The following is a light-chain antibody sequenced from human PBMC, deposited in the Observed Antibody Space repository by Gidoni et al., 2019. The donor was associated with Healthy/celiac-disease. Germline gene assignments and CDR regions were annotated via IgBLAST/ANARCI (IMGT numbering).Light chain of an antibody. J-gene: IGLJ2*01. CDR2: QDS. V-gene: IGLV3-1*01. Sequence: SYELTQPPSVSVSPGQTASITCSGDKLGDKYACWYQQKPGQSPVLVIYQDSKRPSGFPERFSGSNSANTATLTISGTQSMDEADYYCQAWDSSTAEVVFGGGTKLTVL. CDR1: KLGDKY. CDR3: QAWDSSTAEVV.